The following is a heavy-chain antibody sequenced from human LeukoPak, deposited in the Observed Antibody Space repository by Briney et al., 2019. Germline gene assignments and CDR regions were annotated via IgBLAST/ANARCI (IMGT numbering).Heavy chain of an antibody. Sequence: ASVKVSCKASGYTFTSYDINWVRQATGQGLEWMGWMNPNSGNTGYAQKFQGRVAMTRNTSISTAYMELSSLRSEDTAVYYCARRPSKYYDILTGYYRSEFDYWGQGTLVTVSS. CDR2: MNPNSGNT. J-gene: IGHJ4*02. CDR3: ARRPSKYYDILTGYYRSEFDY. D-gene: IGHD3-9*01. CDR1: GYTFTSYD. V-gene: IGHV1-8*01.